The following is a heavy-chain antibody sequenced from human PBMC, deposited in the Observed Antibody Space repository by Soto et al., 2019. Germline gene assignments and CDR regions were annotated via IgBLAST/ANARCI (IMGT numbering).Heavy chain of an antibody. CDR2: ISAYNGNT. J-gene: IGHJ4*02. D-gene: IGHD5-12*01. Sequence: ASVKVSCKASGYTFTSYGISWVRQAPGQGLEWMGWISAYNGNTNYAQKLQGRVTMTTDTSTSTAYMELRSLRSDDTAVYYCERVVATISAFDYWGQGTLVTVSS. V-gene: IGHV1-18*01. CDR3: ERVVATISAFDY. CDR1: GYTFTSYG.